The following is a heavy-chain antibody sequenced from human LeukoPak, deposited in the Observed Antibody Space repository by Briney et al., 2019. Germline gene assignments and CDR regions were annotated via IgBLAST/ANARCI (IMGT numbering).Heavy chain of an antibody. D-gene: IGHD4-11*01. CDR3: AKRRSYSNYDWFDP. CDR2: ISGSGGST. V-gene: IGHV3-23*01. Sequence: PGGFLRLSCAASGFTFSSYAMSWVRQAPGKGLEWVSAISGSGGSTYYADSVKGRFTISRDNPKNTLYLQMNSLRAEDTAVYYCAKRRSYSNYDWFDPWGQGTLVTVSS. CDR1: GFTFSSYA. J-gene: IGHJ5*02.